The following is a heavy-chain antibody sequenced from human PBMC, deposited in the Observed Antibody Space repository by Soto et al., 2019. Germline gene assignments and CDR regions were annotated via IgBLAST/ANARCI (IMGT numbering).Heavy chain of an antibody. CDR2: IYYSGST. Sequence: QVQLQESGPGLVKPSETLSLTCTVSGGSISSYYWSWIRQPPGKGLEWIGYIYYSGSTNYNPSLTSRVPISVDTSKNQFSLKLSSVTAADTAVYYCAGGVGYYYGNGMDVWGQGTTVTVSS. J-gene: IGHJ6*02. CDR3: AGGVGYYYGNGMDV. V-gene: IGHV4-59*01. D-gene: IGHD3-10*01. CDR1: GGSISSYY.